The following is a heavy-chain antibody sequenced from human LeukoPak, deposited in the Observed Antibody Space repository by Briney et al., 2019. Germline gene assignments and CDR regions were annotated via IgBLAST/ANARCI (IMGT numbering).Heavy chain of an antibody. J-gene: IGHJ4*02. V-gene: IGHV1-2*02. Sequence: ASVKVSCKASGCTFTGYYMHWVRQAPGQGLEWMGWINPNSGGTNYALKFQGRVTMTRDMSISTAYMELSRLRSDDTAAYYCARGIRIVAVPAAIRFDYWGQGTLVTVSS. CDR1: GCTFTGYY. CDR2: INPNSGGT. CDR3: ARGIRIVAVPAAIRFDY. D-gene: IGHD2-2*02.